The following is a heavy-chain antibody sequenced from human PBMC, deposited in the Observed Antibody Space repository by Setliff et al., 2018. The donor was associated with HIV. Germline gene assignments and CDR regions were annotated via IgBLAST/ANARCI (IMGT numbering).Heavy chain of an antibody. Sequence: GGSLRLSCAASGFTFSSYEMNWVRQAPGKGLEWVSYISSSGSTIYYADSVKGRFIISRDNAKNSLYLQMNSLRAEDTAVYYCARGRVTYYFDYWGQGTLVTVSS. J-gene: IGHJ4*02. D-gene: IGHD2-21*02. V-gene: IGHV3-48*03. CDR3: ARGRVTYYFDY. CDR1: GFTFSSYE. CDR2: ISSSGSTI.